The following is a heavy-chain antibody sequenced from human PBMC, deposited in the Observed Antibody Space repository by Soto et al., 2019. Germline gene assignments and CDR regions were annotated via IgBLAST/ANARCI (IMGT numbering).Heavy chain of an antibody. CDR2: IYYTGNT. J-gene: IGHJ3*02. CDR3: ARKPMNTHAFDI. V-gene: IGHV4-59*01. Sequence: QVQLQESGPGLVKPSETLSLTCTVSGGSISTYYWTWIRQPPGKGLEWIGYIYYTGNTYYNPSLKSRVTISVDTSKNQFSLTLSSVTAADTAVYYCARKPMNTHAFDIWGQGTMVTVSS. CDR1: GGSISTYY.